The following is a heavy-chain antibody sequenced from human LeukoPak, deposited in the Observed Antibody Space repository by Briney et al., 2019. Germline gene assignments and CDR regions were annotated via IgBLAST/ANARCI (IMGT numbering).Heavy chain of an antibody. CDR2: IRSKVYAETT. CDR3: QEYSSSSFDF. Sequence: GGSLRLSCAASGFSFSSSSMNWVRQAPGKGLEWVSFIRSKVYAETTEYAASVKDGFTISRDDSKSIAYLQMNSLKTEDTAVYYCQEYSSSSFDFWGQGTLVTVSS. J-gene: IGHJ4*02. V-gene: IGHV3-49*04. D-gene: IGHD6-6*01. CDR1: GFSFSSSS.